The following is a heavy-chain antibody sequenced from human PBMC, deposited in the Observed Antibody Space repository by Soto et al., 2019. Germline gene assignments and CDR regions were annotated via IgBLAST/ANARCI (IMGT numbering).Heavy chain of an antibody. CDR3: AKDVGQWVETFDY. CDR1: GLNFEKCS. CDR2: ISPASTYI. V-gene: IGHV3-21*04. Sequence: GGSLRLSCAASGLNFEKCSMNWVRQPPGKGPEWLASISPASTYIRYADSVKGRFTISRDNARNSLSLQMMSLRADDTAMYYCAKDVGQWVETFDYWGHGTLVTVSS. D-gene: IGHD6-19*01. J-gene: IGHJ4*01.